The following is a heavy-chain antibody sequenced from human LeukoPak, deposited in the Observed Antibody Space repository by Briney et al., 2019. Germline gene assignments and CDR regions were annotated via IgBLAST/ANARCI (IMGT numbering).Heavy chain of an antibody. CDR3: ARGSTAAAPGWFY. Sequence: PGGSLRLSCAASGFTFSSYAMSWVRQAPGKGLEWVSAVSGHGDTTDYVDSVKGRFTISRDNSRNTVHLQIDSLRIEDTGVYYCARGSTAAAPGWFYWGHGTLVTVSS. D-gene: IGHD6-19*01. V-gene: IGHV3-23*01. CDR1: GFTFSSYA. J-gene: IGHJ4*01. CDR2: VSGHGDTT.